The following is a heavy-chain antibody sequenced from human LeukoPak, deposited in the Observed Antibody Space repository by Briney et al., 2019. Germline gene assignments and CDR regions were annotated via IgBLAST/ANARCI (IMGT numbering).Heavy chain of an antibody. Sequence: GGSLRLSCAASGFTFSSYAMSWVRQAPGKGLEWVSATSGSGGSTYYADSVKGRFTISRDNSKNTLYLQMNSLRAEDTAVYYCAEDMNYYDSTSDYWGQGTLVTVSS. CDR2: TSGSGGST. CDR3: AEDMNYYDSTSDY. D-gene: IGHD3-22*01. V-gene: IGHV3-23*01. CDR1: GFTFSSYA. J-gene: IGHJ4*02.